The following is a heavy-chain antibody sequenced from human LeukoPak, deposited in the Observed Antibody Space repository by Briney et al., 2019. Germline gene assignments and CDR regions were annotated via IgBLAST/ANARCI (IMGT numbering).Heavy chain of an antibody. V-gene: IGHV3-30*18. J-gene: IGHJ4*02. D-gene: IGHD5-18*01. Sequence: HPGGSLRLSCAASGFTFSSYAMHWVRQAPGKGLEWVAVISSDGSDKYYADSVKGRFTISRDNSKNTLYLQMNSLRAEDTAVYYCAKSFRNNYGPFDYWGQGTLVTVSS. CDR1: GFTFSSYA. CDR2: ISSDGSDK. CDR3: AKSFRNNYGPFDY.